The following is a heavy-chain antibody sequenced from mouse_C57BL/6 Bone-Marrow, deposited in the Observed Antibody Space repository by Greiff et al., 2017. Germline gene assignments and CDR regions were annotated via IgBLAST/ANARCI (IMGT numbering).Heavy chain of an antibody. CDR2: IDPENGDT. CDR3: TLSTMVTTDFDY. D-gene: IGHD2-2*01. Sequence: VQLQQSGAELVRPGASVKLSCTASGFNIKDDYMHWVKQRPEQGLEWIGWIDPENGDTEYASKFQGKATITADTSSNTAYLQLSSLTSEDTAVYYCTLSTMVTTDFDYWGQGTTLTVSS. J-gene: IGHJ2*01. V-gene: IGHV14-4*01. CDR1: GFNIKDDY.